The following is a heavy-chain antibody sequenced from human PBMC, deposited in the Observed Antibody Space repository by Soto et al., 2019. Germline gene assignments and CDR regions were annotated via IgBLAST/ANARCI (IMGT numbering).Heavy chain of an antibody. V-gene: IGHV1-46*01. Sequence: ASVKVSCKASGYTFTSYYMHWVRQAPGQGLEWMGIINPSGGSTSYAQKFQGRVTMTRDTSTSTVYMELSSLRSEDTAVYYCARDRGYDSSGYRYFDYWGQGTLVTVSS. CDR3: ARDRGYDSSGYRYFDY. CDR1: GYTFTSYY. D-gene: IGHD3-22*01. J-gene: IGHJ4*02. CDR2: INPSGGST.